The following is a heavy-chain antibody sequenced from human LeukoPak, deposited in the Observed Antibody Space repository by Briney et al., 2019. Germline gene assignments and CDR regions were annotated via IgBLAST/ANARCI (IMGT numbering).Heavy chain of an antibody. D-gene: IGHD6-19*01. V-gene: IGHV3-21*01. CDR2: ISSSSSYI. J-gene: IGHJ6*03. CDR1: GFTFSRYS. CDR3: AREGARSSGWSKVDGYYYYMDV. Sequence: PGGSLRLSCAASGFTFSRYSMNWVRQAPGKGLEWVSSISSSSSYIYYADSVKGRFTISRDNAKNSLYLQMNSLRAEDTAVYYCAREGARSSGWSKVDGYYYYMDVWGKGTTVTVSS.